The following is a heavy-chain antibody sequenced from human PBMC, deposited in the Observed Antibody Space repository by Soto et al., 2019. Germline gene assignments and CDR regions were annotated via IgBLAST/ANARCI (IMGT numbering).Heavy chain of an antibody. D-gene: IGHD3-10*01. CDR2: IYYSGGT. CDR1: GGSISNSANH. Sequence: QVQLQESGPGLVRPSQTLSLSCTVSGGSISNSANHWSWIRQHPGEGLEWIGYIYYSGGTYYSPILKGRVTMSIDASKHQFALKLSSVTAADTAVYYCAKAVRGVPNWVDPWGQGTLGAVSS. CDR3: AKAVRGVPNWVDP. J-gene: IGHJ5*02. V-gene: IGHV4-31*03.